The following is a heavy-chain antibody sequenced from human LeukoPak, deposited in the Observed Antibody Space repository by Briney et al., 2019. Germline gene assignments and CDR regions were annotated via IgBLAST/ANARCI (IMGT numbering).Heavy chain of an antibody. CDR1: GGSFSGYS. CDR2: INHSGST. D-gene: IGHD3-10*01. J-gene: IGHJ4*02. CDR3: ARYRGGGLNYLDY. V-gene: IGHV4-34*01. Sequence: SETLSLTCAVYGGSFSGYSWTWIRQPPGKGLDWVGEINHSGSTNYNPSLKSQVTMSVDTSENQFSLKLSSVTAADTAIYYCARYRGGGLNYLDYWGQGTLVTVSS.